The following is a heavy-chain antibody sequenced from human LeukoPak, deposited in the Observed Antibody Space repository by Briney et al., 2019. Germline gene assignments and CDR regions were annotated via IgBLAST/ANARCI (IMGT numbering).Heavy chain of an antibody. CDR3: AKDPSCSGGYRYFDY. Sequence: GGSLRLSCAASGFTFSNYGMSWVRQAPGKGLEWVSGISGSGGSTDFADSVKGRFSISRDNSKNTLYLHMNSLRAEDTAIYYCAKDPSCSGGYRYFDYWGQGTLVTVSS. V-gene: IGHV3-23*01. CDR2: ISGSGGST. CDR1: GFTFSNYG. D-gene: IGHD2-15*01. J-gene: IGHJ4*02.